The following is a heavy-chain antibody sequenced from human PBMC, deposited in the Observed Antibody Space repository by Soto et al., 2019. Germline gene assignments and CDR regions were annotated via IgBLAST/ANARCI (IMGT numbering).Heavy chain of an antibody. J-gene: IGHJ6*03. CDR2: TYYRSKWYN. CDR1: GDSVSSNSAA. D-gene: IGHD3-10*01. Sequence: QSQTLSLTCAISGDSVSSNSAAWNWIRQSPSRGLEWLGRTYYRSKWYNDYAVSVKSRITINPDTSKNQFSLQLNSVTPEDTAVYYCARGHGRGLITMVRGVSHYYYMDVWGKGTTVTVSS. V-gene: IGHV6-1*01. CDR3: ARGHGRGLITMVRGVSHYYYMDV.